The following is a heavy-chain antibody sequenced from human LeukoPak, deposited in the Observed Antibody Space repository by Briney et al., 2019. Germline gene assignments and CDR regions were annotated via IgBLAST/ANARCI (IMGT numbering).Heavy chain of an antibody. CDR2: ISGSGGST. CDR1: GFTFSSYS. CDR3: ARDRGAYSSGWYFDY. Sequence: GGSLRLSCAASGFTFSSYSMNWVRQAPGKGLEWVSAISGSGGSTYYADSVKGRFTISRDNAKNSLYLQINSLRAEDTAVYYCARDRGAYSSGWYFDYWGQGTLVTVSS. D-gene: IGHD6-19*01. J-gene: IGHJ4*02. V-gene: IGHV3-21*01.